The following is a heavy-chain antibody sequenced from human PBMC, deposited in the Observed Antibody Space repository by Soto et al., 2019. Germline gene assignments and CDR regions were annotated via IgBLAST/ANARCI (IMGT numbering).Heavy chain of an antibody. CDR1: GFTFSSYG. V-gene: IGHV3-30*18. J-gene: IGHJ4*02. D-gene: IGHD2-21*02. Sequence: QVQLVESGGGVVQPGRSLRLSCAASGFTFSSYGMHWVRQAPGKGLEWVAVISYDGSNKYYADSVKGRFTISRDNSKNTLYLQMNSLRAEDTAVYYCAKDAPRLCGGDCRYTYYFDYWGQGTLVTVSS. CDR2: ISYDGSNK. CDR3: AKDAPRLCGGDCRYTYYFDY.